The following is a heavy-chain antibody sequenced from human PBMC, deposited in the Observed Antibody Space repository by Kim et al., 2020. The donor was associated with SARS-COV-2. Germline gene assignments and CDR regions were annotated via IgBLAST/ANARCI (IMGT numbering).Heavy chain of an antibody. D-gene: IGHD1-26*01. V-gene: IGHV1-2*04. CDR3: ARTSGSYYLAFDY. Sequence: AQKFQGWVTMTRDTSISTAYMELSRLRSDDTAVYYCARTSGSYYLAFDYWGQGTLVTVSS. J-gene: IGHJ4*02.